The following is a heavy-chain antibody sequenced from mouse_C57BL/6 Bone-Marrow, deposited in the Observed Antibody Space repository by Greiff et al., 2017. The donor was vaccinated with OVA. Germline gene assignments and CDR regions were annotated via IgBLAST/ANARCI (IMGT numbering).Heavy chain of an antibody. Sequence: VQLKESGGGLVQPGGSLKLSCAASGFTFSDYYMYWVRQTPEKRLEWVAYISNGGGSTYYPDTVKGRFTISRANAKNTLYLQMSRLKSEDTAMYYCARQGIYYYGSSPAWFAYWGQGTLVTVSA. CDR1: GFTFSDYY. CDR3: ARQGIYYYGSSPAWFAY. V-gene: IGHV5-12*01. CDR2: ISNGGGST. D-gene: IGHD1-1*01. J-gene: IGHJ3*01.